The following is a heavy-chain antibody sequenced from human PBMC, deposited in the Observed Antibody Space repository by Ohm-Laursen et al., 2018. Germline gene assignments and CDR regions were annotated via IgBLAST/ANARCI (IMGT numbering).Heavy chain of an antibody. V-gene: IGHV3-30*04. CDR1: GFTFSNYP. Sequence: SLRLSCTASGFTFSNYPMSWARQAPGKGPEWVASLTADSTKIYYADSVKGRFTISRDNSKNTLYLQMNSLRTEDTAVYYCAGDPGDADTFDYWGQGTLVTVSS. D-gene: IGHD2-21*01. J-gene: IGHJ4*02. CDR3: AGDPGDADTFDY. CDR2: LTADSTKI.